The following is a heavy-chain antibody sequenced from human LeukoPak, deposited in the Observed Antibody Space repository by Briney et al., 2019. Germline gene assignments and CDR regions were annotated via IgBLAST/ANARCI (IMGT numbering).Heavy chain of an antibody. J-gene: IGHJ4*02. Sequence: SETLSLTCAVYGGSFSGYYWSWIRQPPGKGLEWIGEINHSGSTNYNPSLKSRVTISVDTSKNQFSLNLTSVTAADTAVYYCVRGRIIEVWGQGTLVTVSS. CDR3: VRGRIIEV. CDR2: INHSGST. D-gene: IGHD1-14*01. CDR1: GGSFSGYY. V-gene: IGHV4-34*01.